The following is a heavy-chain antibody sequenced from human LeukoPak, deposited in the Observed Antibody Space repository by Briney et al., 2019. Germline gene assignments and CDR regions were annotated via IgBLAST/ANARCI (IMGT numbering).Heavy chain of an antibody. CDR2: IRGSAGTT. Sequence: PGGSLRLSCTASGFTFSSYDMSWVRQAPGKGLEWVSAIRGSAGTTYYADSVKGRFTISRDNSKNTLYLQMNSLRAEDTAVYYCVKGGNLYWFDPWGQGTLVTVSS. D-gene: IGHD3-16*01. V-gene: IGHV3-23*01. CDR1: GFTFSSYD. CDR3: VKGGNLYWFDP. J-gene: IGHJ5*02.